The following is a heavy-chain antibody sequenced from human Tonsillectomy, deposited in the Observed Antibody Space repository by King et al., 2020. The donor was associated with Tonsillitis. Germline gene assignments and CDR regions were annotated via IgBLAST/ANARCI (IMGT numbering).Heavy chain of an antibody. J-gene: IGHJ6*02. D-gene: IGHD6-13*01. Sequence: VQLVESGGGVVQPGRSLRLSCAASGFTFSSYAMHWVRPAPGKGLEWVAVISYDGSNKYYADSVKGRFTISRDNSKNTLYLQMNSLRAEDTAVYYCARDIDSSSWYVYYYYGMDVWGQGTTVTVSS. V-gene: IGHV3-30-3*01. CDR3: ARDIDSSSWYVYYYYGMDV. CDR1: GFTFSSYA. CDR2: ISYDGSNK.